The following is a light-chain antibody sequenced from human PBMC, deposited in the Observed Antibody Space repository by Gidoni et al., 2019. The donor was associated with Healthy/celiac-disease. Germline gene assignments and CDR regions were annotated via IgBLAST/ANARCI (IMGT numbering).Light chain of an antibody. CDR3: QQYNSYPLT. V-gene: IGKV1-5*01. CDR1: QGISSW. J-gene: IGKJ5*01. Sequence: DIQMTQSPSTLSASVGDRVTITCRASQGISSWLAWYQQKPGKAPKLLIYTASSLESGVPSRFSGSGSGTEFTLTISGLQPDDFATYYCQQYNSYPLTFGQGTQLEIK. CDR2: TAS.